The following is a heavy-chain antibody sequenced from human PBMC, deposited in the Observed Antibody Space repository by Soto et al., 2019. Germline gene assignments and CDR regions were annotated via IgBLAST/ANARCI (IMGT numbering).Heavy chain of an antibody. J-gene: IGHJ6*02. D-gene: IGHD6-19*01. CDR2: IYYSGST. CDR3: ARLISSGWYPDYYYGMDV. CDR1: GGSISSYY. Sequence: PSETLSLTCAVSGGSISSYYWSWIRQPPGKGLEWIGYIYYSGSTNYNPSLKSRVTISVDTSKNQFPLMLSSVTAADTAVYSCARLISSGWYPDYYYGMDVWGQGTTVTVSS. V-gene: IGHV4-59*08.